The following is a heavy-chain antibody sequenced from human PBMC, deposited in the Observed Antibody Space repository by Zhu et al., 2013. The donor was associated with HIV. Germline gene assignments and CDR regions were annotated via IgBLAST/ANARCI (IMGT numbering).Heavy chain of an antibody. D-gene: IGHD3-16*01. J-gene: IGHJ6*02. CDR2: IIPDLGMA. CDR3: ARDLDAVGGTIGYGLDV. V-gene: IGHV1-69*01. Sequence: QEQLVQSGAEVKKPGSSVKVSCKASGGSFYNYAVNWVRQAPGQGLEWMGGIIPDLGMANYPQRLEGRVTISADVSTGTAYMELSRLTSEDTALYYCARDLDAVGGTIGYGLDVWGQGTSVIVS. CDR1: GGSFYNYA.